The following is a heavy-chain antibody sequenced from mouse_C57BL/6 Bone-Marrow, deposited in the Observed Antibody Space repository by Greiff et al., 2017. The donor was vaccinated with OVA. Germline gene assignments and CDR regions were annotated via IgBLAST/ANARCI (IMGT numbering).Heavy chain of an antibody. D-gene: IGHD2-3*01. V-gene: IGHV5-12*01. Sequence: EVKVVESGGGLVQPGGSLKLSCAASGFTFSDYYMYWVRQTPEKRLEWVAYISNGGGSTYYPDTVKGRFTISRDNAKNTLYLQMSRLKSEDTAMYYCARRGDGYYSWFAYWGQGTLVTVSA. CDR2: ISNGGGST. CDR3: ARRGDGYYSWFAY. CDR1: GFTFSDYY. J-gene: IGHJ3*01.